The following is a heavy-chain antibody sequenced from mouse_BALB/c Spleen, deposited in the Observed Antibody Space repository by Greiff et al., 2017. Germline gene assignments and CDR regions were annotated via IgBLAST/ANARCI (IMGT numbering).Heavy chain of an antibody. CDR2: INSNGGST. CDR1: GFTFSSYG. V-gene: IGHV5-6-3*01. CDR3: ARDPGYYAMDY. J-gene: IGHJ4*01. Sequence: EVQGVESGGGLVQPGGSLKLCCAASGFTFSSYGMSWVRQTPDKRLELVATINSNGGSTYYPDSVKGRFTISRDNAKNTLYLQMSSLKSEDTAMYYCARDPGYYAMDYWGQGTSVTVSS.